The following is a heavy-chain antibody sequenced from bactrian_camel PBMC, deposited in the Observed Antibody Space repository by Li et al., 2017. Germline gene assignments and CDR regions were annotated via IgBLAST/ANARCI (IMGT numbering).Heavy chain of an antibody. D-gene: IGHD2*01. Sequence: HVQLVESGGGSVQAGGSLRLSCAASGDYWMYWVRQTPGKGLEWVSAIDFGGRNIYYGDSMKGRFTMSRDNAQNTVYLQMNLLGPDDTAVYYCASGYTYWYYLDYWGMGTQVTVS. CDR3: ASGYTYWYYLDY. CDR1: GDYW. V-gene: IGHV3S1*01. CDR2: IDFGGRNI. J-gene: IGHJ4*01.